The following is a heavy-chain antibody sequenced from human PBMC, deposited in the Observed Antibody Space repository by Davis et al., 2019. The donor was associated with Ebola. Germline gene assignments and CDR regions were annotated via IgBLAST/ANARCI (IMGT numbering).Heavy chain of an antibody. J-gene: IGHJ4*02. Sequence: PGGSLRLSCIASGFTFSNYAMSWVRQAPGKGLAWVSSIGSRSDYIHHADSLKGRFTISRDNAENSLFLQMSSLRADDTAVYYCGATGVDYLDYWGQGTLVTVSS. D-gene: IGHD1-1*01. V-gene: IGHV3-21*03. CDR2: IGSRSDYI. CDR3: GATGVDYLDY. CDR1: GFTFSNYA.